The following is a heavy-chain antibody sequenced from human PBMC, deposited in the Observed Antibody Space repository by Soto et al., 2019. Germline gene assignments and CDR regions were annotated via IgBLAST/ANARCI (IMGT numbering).Heavy chain of an antibody. Sequence: QVQLQESGPGLVEPSQTLSLTCTVSGDSISNGYYTWSWIRQPPGKDLEWIGHIYNSGSTYSNPSPKSRAPMSADTSKIQCSMKLSSVTAAATAVYYCARGPSADKVDYWGQGTLVTVSS. V-gene: IGHV4-30-4*08. CDR1: GDSISNGYYT. CDR3: ARGPSADKVDY. CDR2: IYNSGST. J-gene: IGHJ4*02.